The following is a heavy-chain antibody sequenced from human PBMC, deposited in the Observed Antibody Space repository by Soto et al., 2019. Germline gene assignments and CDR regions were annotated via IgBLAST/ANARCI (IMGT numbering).Heavy chain of an antibody. D-gene: IGHD5-12*01. CDR1: GFTLSTYT. CDR3: ARYSGYNDAFDI. CDR2: IKQDGSEK. J-gene: IGHJ3*02. Sequence: GGSLRLSCAASGFTLSTYTMNWVRQAPGKGLEWVANIKQDGSEKYYVDSVKGRFTISRDNAKNSLYLQMNSLRAEDTAVYYCARYSGYNDAFDIWGQGTMVTVSS. V-gene: IGHV3-7*01.